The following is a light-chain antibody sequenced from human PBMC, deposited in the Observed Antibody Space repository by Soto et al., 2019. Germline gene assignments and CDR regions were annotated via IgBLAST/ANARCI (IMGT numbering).Light chain of an antibody. V-gene: IGLV1-40*01. CDR3: QSHDSSLSAWV. CDR2: DNN. Sequence: QSVLTQPPSVSGAPGQRVTISCTGSSSNIGAGYDVHWYQQLPGTTPKLLIYDNNKRPSGVPDRFSGSKSGTSASLAITGLQAGDEADYYCQSHDSSLSAWVFGGGTKL. J-gene: IGLJ3*02. CDR1: SSNIGAGYD.